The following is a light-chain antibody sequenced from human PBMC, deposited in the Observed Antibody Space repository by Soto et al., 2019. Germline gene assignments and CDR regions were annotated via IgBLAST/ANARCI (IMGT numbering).Light chain of an antibody. V-gene: IGLV2-11*01. CDR3: CSSAGSYTFVV. Sequence: QSALTQPRSVSGSPGQSVTISCTGTSKNIGGYNYVSWYQQYPGKAPKLMIFDVSKRPSGVPDRFSGSKSGNTASLTISGLQAEDEAVYYCCSSAGSYTFVVFGGGTQLTFL. CDR1: SKNIGGYNY. J-gene: IGLJ2*01. CDR2: DVS.